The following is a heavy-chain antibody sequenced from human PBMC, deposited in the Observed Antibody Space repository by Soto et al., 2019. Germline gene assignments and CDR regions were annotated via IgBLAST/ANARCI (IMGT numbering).Heavy chain of an antibody. V-gene: IGHV4-38-2*01. D-gene: IGHD3-16*01. Sequence: SETLSLTCGVSGYSLNSGYYWGWIRQPPGKGLEWIGSIHHSVITYYSPSLRSRLSLSVDTSKNQFSLKLTSVTAADTAVYYCARAYYDGNNYRTRGWFDPWGQGILVTVSS. CDR2: IHHSVIT. CDR1: GYSLNSGYY. CDR3: ARAYYDGNNYRTRGWFDP. J-gene: IGHJ5*02.